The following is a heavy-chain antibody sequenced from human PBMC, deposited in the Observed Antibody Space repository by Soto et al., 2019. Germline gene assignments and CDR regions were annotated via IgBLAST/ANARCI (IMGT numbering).Heavy chain of an antibody. Sequence: PSETLSLTCTVSGGSTSSDNYWSWIRQPPGKGLEWIGHIYYSGNTDYNPSLKSRLAISIDTSKNQFSLKLSSVTAADTAVYYCAREGGESSDGLYYFDSWGQGSLVTVSS. D-gene: IGHD3-16*01. V-gene: IGHV4-30-4*01. CDR3: AREGGESSDGLYYFDS. J-gene: IGHJ4*02. CDR1: GGSTSSDNY. CDR2: IYYSGNT.